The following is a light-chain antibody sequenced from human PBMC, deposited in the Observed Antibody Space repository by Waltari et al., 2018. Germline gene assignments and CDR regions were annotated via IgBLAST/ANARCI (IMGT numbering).Light chain of an antibody. CDR2: EDP. Sequence: SYELTQPPSVSVSPGQAARIPCSGDALPKKYAYWYQQKSGQAPVLVIYEDPKRPSGIPERFSGSSSGTTATLTLSGAQVEDEGDYYCYSTDSSDTHRVFGGGTKLTVL. CDR3: YSTDSSDTHRV. CDR1: ALPKKY. J-gene: IGLJ3*02. V-gene: IGLV3-10*01.